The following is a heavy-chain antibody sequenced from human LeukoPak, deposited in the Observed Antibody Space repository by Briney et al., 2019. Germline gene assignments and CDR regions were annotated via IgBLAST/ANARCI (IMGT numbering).Heavy chain of an antibody. V-gene: IGHV3-11*04. Sequence: PGGSLRLSCAASGFTFSDYYMSWIRQAPGKGLEWVSYIRSSGTTIYYADSVKGRFTISRDNAKNSLYLQMNSLRAEDTAVYYCAREMATVNDWFDPWGQGTLVTVSS. J-gene: IGHJ5*02. CDR1: GFTFSDYY. D-gene: IGHD4-11*01. CDR3: AREMATVNDWFDP. CDR2: IRSSGTTI.